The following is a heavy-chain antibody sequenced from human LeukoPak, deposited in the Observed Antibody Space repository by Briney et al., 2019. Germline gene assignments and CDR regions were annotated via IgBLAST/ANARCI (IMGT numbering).Heavy chain of an antibody. CDR1: GFTFSSYA. CDR3: AKAQGGLYSSGWYEDY. V-gene: IGHV3-23*01. Sequence: GGSLRLSCAASGFTFSSYAMSWVRQAPGKGLEWVSAISGSGGSTYYADSVKGRFTISRDNSKNTLYLQMSSLRAEDTAVYYCAKAQGGLYSSGWYEDYWGQGTLVTVSS. CDR2: ISGSGGST. D-gene: IGHD6-19*01. J-gene: IGHJ4*02.